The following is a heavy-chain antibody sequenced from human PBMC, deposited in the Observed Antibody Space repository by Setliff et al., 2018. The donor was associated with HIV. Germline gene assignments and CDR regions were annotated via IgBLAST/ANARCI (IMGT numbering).Heavy chain of an antibody. CDR1: GFTFDYYG. Sequence: PGGSLRLSCAASGFTFDYYGMSWVRQTPGKGLEWVSSLSGSSSYWKYADSVKGRFTISRDNAKNSLYLQMSSLRAEDTAVYYCAREIRAGNYPPYNYYFYMDVWGKGTTVTVSS. CDR2: LSGSSSYW. J-gene: IGHJ6*03. CDR3: AREIRAGNYPPYNYYFYMDV. D-gene: IGHD4-4*01. V-gene: IGHV3-21*01.